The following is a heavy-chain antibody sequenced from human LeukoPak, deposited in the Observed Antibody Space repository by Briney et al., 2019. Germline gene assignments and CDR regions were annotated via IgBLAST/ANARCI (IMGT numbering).Heavy chain of an antibody. CDR1: GGSISSYY. CDR2: IYYSGST. V-gene: IGHV4-59*08. CDR3: VRHGGPTDY. D-gene: IGHD4-23*01. J-gene: IGHJ4*02. Sequence: SEALSLTCTVSGGSISSYYWSWIRQPPGKGLEWIGYIYYSGSTNYNPSLKSRVTISVDTSKNQFSLKLSSVTAADTAVYYCVRHGGPTDYWGQGTLVTVSS.